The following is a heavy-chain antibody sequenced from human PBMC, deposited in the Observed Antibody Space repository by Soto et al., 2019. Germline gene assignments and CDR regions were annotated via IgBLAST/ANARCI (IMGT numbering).Heavy chain of an antibody. Sequence: QVQLQESGPGLVKPSETLSLTCTVSGGSVSSGSYYWGWIRQPPGKGLEWIGYIYHSGSTNYNPSLKSRVTKSVDTAKNQFSLSLTSVTAADTGVYYCAGLSAAWFDPRGQGTLVTVAS. D-gene: IGHD6-19*01. CDR3: AGLSAAWFDP. J-gene: IGHJ5*02. CDR2: IYHSGST. V-gene: IGHV4-61*01. CDR1: GGSVSSGSYY.